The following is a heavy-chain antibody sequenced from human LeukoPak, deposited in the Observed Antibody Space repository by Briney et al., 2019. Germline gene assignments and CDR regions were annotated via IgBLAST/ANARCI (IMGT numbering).Heavy chain of an antibody. CDR1: GGSISSYY. CDR2: IYYSGSA. CDR3: ARRIGYGSGSYFDY. J-gene: IGHJ4*02. D-gene: IGHD3-10*01. Sequence: SETLSLTCTVSGGSISSYYWSWIRQPPGKGLEWIGYIYYSGSANYNPSLKSRVTISVDTSKNQFSLKLSSVTAADTAVYYCARRIGYGSGSYFDYWGQGTLVTVSS. V-gene: IGHV4-59*08.